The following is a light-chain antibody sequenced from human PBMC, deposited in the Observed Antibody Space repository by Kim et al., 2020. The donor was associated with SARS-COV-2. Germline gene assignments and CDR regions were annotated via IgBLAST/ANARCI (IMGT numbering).Light chain of an antibody. CDR1: NIGSKS. J-gene: IGLJ2*01. CDR2: DDS. V-gene: IGLV3-21*02. CDR3: QVWDTNSDHVV. Sequence: SYELTQPPSVSVAPGETARITCGGNNIGSKSVYWYQQKSGQAPVLVVFDDSDRPSGIPERFSGSRSGNTATLTVIRVEAGDEADYYCQVWDTNSDHVVFGGGTQLTVL.